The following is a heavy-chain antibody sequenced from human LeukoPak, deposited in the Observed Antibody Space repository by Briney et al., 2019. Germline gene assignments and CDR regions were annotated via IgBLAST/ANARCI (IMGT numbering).Heavy chain of an antibody. Sequence: ASVTVSFKASGYTFTDYYMHWVRQAPGQGGEGMGWINPNRGGTNYAQKFQGRGTINRDTSISTAYMELNRLRSDDTAVYYCARDRDYGSGIFDYWGQGTLVTVSS. D-gene: IGHD3-10*01. CDR3: ARDRDYGSGIFDY. CDR1: GYTFTDYY. V-gene: IGHV1-2*02. CDR2: INPNRGGT. J-gene: IGHJ4*02.